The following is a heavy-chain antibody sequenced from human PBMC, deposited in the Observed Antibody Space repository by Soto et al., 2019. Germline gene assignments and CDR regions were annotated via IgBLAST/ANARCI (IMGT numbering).Heavy chain of an antibody. CDR3: AKVQLGYNNGGDYMDV. CDR1: GFTFSSYG. Sequence: QVQLVESGGGVVQPGRSLRLSCAASGFTFSSYGMHWVRQAPGKGLEWVAVISYDGSNKYYADSMKGRFTISRDNSKNTLNPQMMSLSTEDMAVSYCAKVQLGYNNGGDYMDVLGKGTKVTVSS. V-gene: IGHV3-30*18. J-gene: IGHJ6*03. D-gene: IGHD6-25*01. CDR2: ISYDGSNK.